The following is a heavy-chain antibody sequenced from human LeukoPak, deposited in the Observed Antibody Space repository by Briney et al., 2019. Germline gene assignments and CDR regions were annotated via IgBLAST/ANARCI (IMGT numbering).Heavy chain of an antibody. J-gene: IGHJ4*02. V-gene: IGHV3-30*18. CDR2: ISYDGSNK. CDR1: GFTFSSYG. CDR3: AKDQDNYVVPGARFVY. Sequence: QPGRSLRLSCAASGFTFSSYGMHWVRQAPGKGLEWVAVISYDGSNKYYADSVKGRFTISRDNSKNTLYLQMNSLRAEDTAVYYCAKDQDNYVVPGARFVYWGQGTLVTVSS. D-gene: IGHD2-2*01.